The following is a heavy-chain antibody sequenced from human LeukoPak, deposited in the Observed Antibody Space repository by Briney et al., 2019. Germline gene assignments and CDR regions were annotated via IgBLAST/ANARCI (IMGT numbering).Heavy chain of an antibody. CDR2: FYYSGST. V-gene: IGHV4-39*07. CDR1: GGSISSSSYY. Sequence: SETLSLTCTVSGGSISSSSYYWGWIRQPPGKGLEWIGSFYYSGSTNYNPSLKSRVTISLDTSKNQFSLNLSSVTAADTAVYYCAREGYCSGTSCYNFNYWGQGTLVTVSS. J-gene: IGHJ4*02. CDR3: AREGYCSGTSCYNFNY. D-gene: IGHD2-2*02.